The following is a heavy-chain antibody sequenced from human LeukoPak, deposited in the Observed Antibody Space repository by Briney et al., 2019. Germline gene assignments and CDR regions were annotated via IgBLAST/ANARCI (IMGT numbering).Heavy chain of an antibody. V-gene: IGHV4-39*01. CDR2: IYYSGST. D-gene: IGHD2-2*01. Sequence: PSETQSLACTVSGGSIGRTTYYSGWIRQPRGKGLEWIGSIYYSGSTYYNPPLMSRVTISVDTTNNQLSLELSSVTAADTAVYYCASKYRAADYFDYWGQGTLVTVSS. CDR1: GGSIGRTTYY. CDR3: ASKYRAADYFDY. J-gene: IGHJ4*02.